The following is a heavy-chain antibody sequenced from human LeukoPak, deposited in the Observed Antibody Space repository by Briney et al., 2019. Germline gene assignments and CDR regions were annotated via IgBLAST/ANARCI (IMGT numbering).Heavy chain of an antibody. Sequence: PGGSLRLSCAASGFKFSSYSMKWVRQAPGKGLEWVSFISSSSSYIYYADSLKGRFTISRDNAKNSLYLQMNSLRAEDTAVYYCARDRSSSWYEPYGAYWGQGTLVTVSS. V-gene: IGHV3-21*01. CDR3: ARDRSSSWYEPYGAY. J-gene: IGHJ4*02. D-gene: IGHD6-13*01. CDR1: GFKFSSYS. CDR2: ISSSSSYI.